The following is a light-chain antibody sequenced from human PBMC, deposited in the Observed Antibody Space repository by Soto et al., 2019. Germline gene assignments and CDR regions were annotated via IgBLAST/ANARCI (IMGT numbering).Light chain of an antibody. CDR2: DVT. CDR1: SSDVGGYNF. Sequence: QSALTQPASVYGAPGQSTTISCTGTSSDVGGYNFVSWYQHHPGKAPKLIIYDVTNRPSGISNRFSGSKSGNTASLTISGLQAEDEADYYCTSYTSSITYVFGTGTKVTVL. V-gene: IGLV2-14*03. CDR3: TSYTSSITYV. J-gene: IGLJ1*01.